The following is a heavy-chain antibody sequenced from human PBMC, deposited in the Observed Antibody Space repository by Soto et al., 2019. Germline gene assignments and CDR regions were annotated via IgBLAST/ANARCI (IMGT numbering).Heavy chain of an antibody. CDR2: IYYSGST. V-gene: IGHV4-31*03. CDR1: GGSISSGGYY. J-gene: IGHJ6*02. Sequence: QVQLQESGPGLVKPSQTLSLTCTVSGGSISSGGYYWSWIRQHPGKGLEWIGYIYYSGSTYYNPSLKSRVTKSVDTSKNQFSLKLSSVTAADTAVYYCARDSDSSGYSYYYGMDVWGQGTTVTVSS. D-gene: IGHD3-22*01. CDR3: ARDSDSSGYSYYYGMDV.